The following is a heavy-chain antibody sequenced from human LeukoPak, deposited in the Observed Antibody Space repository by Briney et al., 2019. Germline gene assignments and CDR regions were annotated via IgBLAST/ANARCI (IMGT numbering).Heavy chain of an antibody. CDR3: ARDLRYCSSTSCYRGVDY. J-gene: IGHJ4*03. CDR1: GFTFSSYS. D-gene: IGHD2-2*02. V-gene: IGHV3-48*04. Sequence: GGSLRLSCAASGFTFSSYSMNWVRQAPGKGLEWVSYIRSSSSTIYYADSVKGRFTISRDNAKNSLYLQMNSLRAEDTAVYYCARDLRYCSSTSCYRGVDYWGQGTTVTVSS. CDR2: IRSSSSTI.